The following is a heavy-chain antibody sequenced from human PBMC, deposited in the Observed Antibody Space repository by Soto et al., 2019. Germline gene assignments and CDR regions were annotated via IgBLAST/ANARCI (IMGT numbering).Heavy chain of an antibody. Sequence: VGSLRLSCAASGFTFSSYAMSWVRQAPGKGLEWVSAISGSGGSTYYADSVKGRFTISRDNSKNTLYLQMNSLRAEDTAVYYCAKDFRYYDFWSGNLYYYGMDVWGQGTTVTVSS. V-gene: IGHV3-23*01. CDR3: AKDFRYYDFWSGNLYYYGMDV. CDR2: ISGSGGST. CDR1: GFTFSSYA. D-gene: IGHD3-3*01. J-gene: IGHJ6*02.